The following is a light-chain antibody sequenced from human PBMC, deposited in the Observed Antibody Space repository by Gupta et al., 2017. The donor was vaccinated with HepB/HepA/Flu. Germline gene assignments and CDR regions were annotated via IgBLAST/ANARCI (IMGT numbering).Light chain of an antibody. CDR2: DTS. CDR3: QQRNSWPLT. CDR1: QSVRSY. V-gene: IGKV3-11*01. J-gene: IGKJ4*01. Sequence: EVALTQSPATLSLSPGERATLSCRASQSVRSYLAWNQQKPGQAPRLLIYDTSNRATGIPARFSGSGSGTDFTLTISSLEPEDFAVYYCQQRNSWPLTFGGGTKVEIK.